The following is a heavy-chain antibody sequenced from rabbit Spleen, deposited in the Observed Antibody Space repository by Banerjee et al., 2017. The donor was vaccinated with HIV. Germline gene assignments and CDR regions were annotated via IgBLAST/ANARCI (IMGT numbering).Heavy chain of an antibody. CDR2: IDPIFGNT. CDR1: GFDFSNYG. J-gene: IGHJ4*01. D-gene: IGHD2-1*01. Sequence: QSLEESGGGLVQPEGSLKLSCKASGFDFSNYGVSWVRQAPGKGLEWIGYIDPIFGNTDYAPWVNGRFTISSDNAQNTVDLQLNSLTAADTATYFCVRVPTMTVLIDGYYFNLWGPGTLVTVS. CDR3: VRVPTMTVLIDGYYFNL. V-gene: IGHV1S7*01.